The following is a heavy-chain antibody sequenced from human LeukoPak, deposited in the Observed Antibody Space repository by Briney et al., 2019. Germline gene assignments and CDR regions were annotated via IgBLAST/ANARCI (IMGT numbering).Heavy chain of an antibody. Sequence: PSQTLSLTCGVFGVSINDYYWSWIRQSPGKELEWIGEISHTEGTRYNPSLESRVTMSVGTSENQLSLKLIFVTAADTAIYYCARIRCGHSGSVCYNHWGLGTPVTVSS. CDR2: ISHTEGT. V-gene: IGHV4-34*01. CDR3: ARIRCGHSGSVCYNH. D-gene: IGHD3-9*01. CDR1: GVSINDYY. J-gene: IGHJ1*01.